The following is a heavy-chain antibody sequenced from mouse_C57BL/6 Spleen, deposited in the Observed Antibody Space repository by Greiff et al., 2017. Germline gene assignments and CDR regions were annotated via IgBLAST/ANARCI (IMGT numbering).Heavy chain of an antibody. D-gene: IGHD1-1*01. V-gene: IGHV1-52*01. Sequence: QVQLQQPGAELVRPGSSVKLSCKASGYTFTSYWMHWVKQRPIQGLEWSGNIDPSDSETHYNQKFKDKATLTVDKSSSTAYMQLSSLTSDDSAVYYCARFYGSPPHYFDYWGQGTTLTVSS. CDR1: GYTFTSYW. CDR2: IDPSDSET. J-gene: IGHJ2*01. CDR3: ARFYGSPPHYFDY.